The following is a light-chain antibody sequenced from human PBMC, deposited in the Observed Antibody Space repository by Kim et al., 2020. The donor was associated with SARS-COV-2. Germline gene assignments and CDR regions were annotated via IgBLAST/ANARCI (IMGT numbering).Light chain of an antibody. CDR2: ATS. CDR3: LQDYEYPLT. V-gene: IGKV1-6*01. CDR1: QGIRND. Sequence: AIQMTQSPSSLSASVGDRVTNTCRASQGIRNDLGWYQQKPGRAPNLLIYATSTLQSGVPSRVSGSGSGTDFTLTISSLQPEDVATYYCLQDYEYPLTFGGGAKVDIK. J-gene: IGKJ4*01.